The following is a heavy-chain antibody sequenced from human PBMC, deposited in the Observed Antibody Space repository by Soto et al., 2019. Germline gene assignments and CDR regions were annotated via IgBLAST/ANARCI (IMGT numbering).Heavy chain of an antibody. J-gene: IGHJ6*02. CDR1: GYTFTSYG. CDR3: ARDFYCSGGSCYPRYYYGMDV. V-gene: IGHV1-18*01. Sequence: ASVKVSCKASGYTFTSYGISWVRQAPGQGLEWMGWISAYNGNTNYAQKLQGRVTMTTDTSTSTAYMELRSLRSDDTAVSYCARDFYCSGGSCYPRYYYGMDVWGQGTTVTVSS. CDR2: ISAYNGNT. D-gene: IGHD2-15*01.